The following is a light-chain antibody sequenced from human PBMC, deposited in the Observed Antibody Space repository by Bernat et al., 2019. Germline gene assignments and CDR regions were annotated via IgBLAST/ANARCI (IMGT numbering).Light chain of an antibody. Sequence: QSALTQPRSVSGSPGQSVTISCTGTSSDVGGDKYVSWYQQHPGKAPKLMIYDVSKRPSGVPDRFSGSKSGNTASLTISGLQAEDEADYSCCSYAGSYTYVFATGTKVTVL. CDR3: CSYAGSYTYV. V-gene: IGLV2-11*01. CDR1: SSDVGGDKY. CDR2: DVS. J-gene: IGLJ1*01.